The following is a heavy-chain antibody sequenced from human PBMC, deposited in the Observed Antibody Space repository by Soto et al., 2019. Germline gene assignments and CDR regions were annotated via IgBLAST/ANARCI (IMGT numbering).Heavy chain of an antibody. V-gene: IGHV4-30-4*01. Sequence: TLSLTCTVSGEYISTVDYFLAWNRQPPGQALEYIGYIYKSATTYYNPSFESRVAISLDTSKSQFSLNVTSVTAADTAVYFCARGRYCLTGRCFPNWFDSWGQRTPVIVSS. CDR3: ARGRYCLTGRCFPNWFDS. J-gene: IGHJ5*01. CDR1: GEYISTVDYF. CDR2: IYKSATT. D-gene: IGHD2-15*01.